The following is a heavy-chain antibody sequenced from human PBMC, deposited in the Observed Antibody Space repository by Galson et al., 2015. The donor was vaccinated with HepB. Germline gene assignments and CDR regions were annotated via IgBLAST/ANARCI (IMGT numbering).Heavy chain of an antibody. J-gene: IGHJ4*02. V-gene: IGHV3-23*01. CDR2: ISGAGGVT. CDR1: AFTFSSHA. Sequence: SLRLSCPAPAFTFSSHAMTWVRQAQGKGLEWVSTISGAGGVTSYADAVKGRFTTSRYNSKNTLFLHMNSLRAEDTAVYYCAKDFVGRHSYCSSTSCGYVDYWGQGTLVTVSS. D-gene: IGHD2-2*01. CDR3: AKDFVGRHSYCSSTSCGYVDY.